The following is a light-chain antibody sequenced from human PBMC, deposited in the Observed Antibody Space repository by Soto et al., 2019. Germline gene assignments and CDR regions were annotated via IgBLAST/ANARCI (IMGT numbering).Light chain of an antibody. J-gene: IGLJ2*01. CDR3: QSYDTNLTVL. CDR1: NADIGAGYE. CDR2: GTT. V-gene: IGLV1-40*01. Sequence: QSALTQPPSVSGAPGQRVTVSCTGSNADIGAGYEVHWYQQFPGTAPKLLIYGTTNRPSGVPDRFSGSKSGSSASLAITDLQPEDETDYYCQSYDTNLTVLFGGGTQLTVL.